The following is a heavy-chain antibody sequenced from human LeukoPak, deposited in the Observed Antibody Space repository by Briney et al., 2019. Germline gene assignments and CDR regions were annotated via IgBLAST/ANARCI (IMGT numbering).Heavy chain of an antibody. D-gene: IGHD5-24*01. V-gene: IGHV6-1*01. J-gene: IGHJ4*02. Sequence: SQTLSLTCAISGDSVSSNSAAGNWIRQSPSRGLEWLGRTYFRSKWFNDYAVSVKSRITINPDTSKNQFSLQLNSVTPEDTAVYYCVGQNDGYLTRWGQGALVTVSS. CDR1: GDSVSSNSAA. CDR2: TYFRSKWFN. CDR3: VGQNDGYLTR.